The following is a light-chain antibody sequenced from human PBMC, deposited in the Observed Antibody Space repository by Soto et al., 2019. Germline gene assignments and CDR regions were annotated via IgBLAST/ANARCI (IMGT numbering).Light chain of an antibody. CDR2: QAS. CDR3: QQHQTYST. V-gene: IGKV1-5*03. J-gene: IGKJ1*01. Sequence: DIHLTQSPSFLSASVGDRVTITCRPSQAVPNNMAWYQQKPGKPPKLLIYQASRLESGVPSRFSGSGSGTEFTLTISSLQPDDFATYYCQQHQTYSTFGQGTKVDI. CDR1: QAVPNN.